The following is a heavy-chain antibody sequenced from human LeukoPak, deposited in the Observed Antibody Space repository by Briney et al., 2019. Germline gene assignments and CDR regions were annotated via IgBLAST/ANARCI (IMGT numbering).Heavy chain of an antibody. CDR1: GGSISSSSYY. J-gene: IGHJ6*02. D-gene: IGHD5-24*01. V-gene: IGHV4-39*02. CDR3: ARDGYNPIDV. Sequence: SETLSLTCTVSGGSISSSSYYWGWIRQPPGKGLEWTGNIYYSGSTYYNPSLKSRVTISADTSKNQFSLKLSSVTAADTAVYYCARDGYNPIDVWGQGTTVTVSS. CDR2: IYYSGST.